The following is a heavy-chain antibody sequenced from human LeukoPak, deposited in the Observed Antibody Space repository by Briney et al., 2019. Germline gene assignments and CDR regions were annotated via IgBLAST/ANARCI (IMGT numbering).Heavy chain of an antibody. D-gene: IGHD1-26*01. V-gene: IGHV4-61*02. CDR3: ASAVGSRELDY. CDR1: GGSISSGSYY. J-gene: IGHJ4*02. CDR2: IYTSGST. Sequence: SETLSLTCTVSGGSISSGSYYWSWIRQPAGKGLEWIGRIYTSGSTNYNPSLKSRVTISVDTSKNQFSLKLSSVTAADTAVYYCASAVGSRELDYWGQGTLVTVSS.